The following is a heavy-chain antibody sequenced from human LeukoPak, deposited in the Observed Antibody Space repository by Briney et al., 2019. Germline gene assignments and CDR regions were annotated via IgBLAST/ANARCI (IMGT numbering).Heavy chain of an antibody. V-gene: IGHV3-48*01. J-gene: IGHJ4*02. D-gene: IGHD3-22*01. CDR2: ISSGSSTM. Sequence: GGSLRLSCAASGFTFSSYRMNCVRQSPVKGLEWISYISSGSSTMYYADYVKGRFTISRDNSNNSLYLQMNSLRGEDTAVYYCARGSSGEYWGQGTLVTVSS. CDR1: GFTFSSYR. CDR3: ARGSSGEY.